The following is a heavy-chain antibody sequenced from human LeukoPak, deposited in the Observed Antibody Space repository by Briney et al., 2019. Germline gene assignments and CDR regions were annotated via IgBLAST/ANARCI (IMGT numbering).Heavy chain of an antibody. Sequence: GGTLRLSCAASGFTFSSCGMSWVRQAPGKGLEWVSAISGSGGSTYYADSVKGRFTISRDNAKNTLYLQMNSLRAEDTAVYYCASRQIVEGAFDYRGQGTLVTVSS. CDR1: GFTFSSCG. V-gene: IGHV3-23*01. CDR3: ASRQIVEGAFDY. D-gene: IGHD1-26*01. CDR2: ISGSGGST. J-gene: IGHJ4*02.